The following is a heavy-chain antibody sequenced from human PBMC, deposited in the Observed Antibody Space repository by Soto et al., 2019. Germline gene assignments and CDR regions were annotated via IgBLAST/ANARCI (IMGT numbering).Heavy chain of an antibody. D-gene: IGHD6-13*01. CDR1: GGTFSSYA. V-gene: IGHV1-69*01. CDR3: ARGEAAAGTNWYFDL. CDR2: IIPIFGTA. Sequence: QVQLVQSGAEVKKPGSSVKVSCKASGGTFSSYAISWVRQAPGQGLEWMGGIIPIFGTANYAQKFQGRVTITADESTRTAYMELSSLRSEATAVYYCARGEAAAGTNWYFDLWGRGTLVTVSS. J-gene: IGHJ2*01.